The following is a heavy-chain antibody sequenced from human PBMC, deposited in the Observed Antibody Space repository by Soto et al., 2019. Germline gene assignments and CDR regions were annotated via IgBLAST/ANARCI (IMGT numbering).Heavy chain of an antibody. Sequence: QVQLVQSGAEVKKPGSSVKVSCKASGGTFSSYAISWVRQAPGQGLEWMGGIIPIFGTANYAQKFQGRVTXPXXXSXCTAYMELSSLRAEDTAVYYCARHPGGRGYYYGMDVWGQGTTVTVSS. J-gene: IGHJ6*02. CDR3: ARHPGGRGYYYGMDV. CDR2: IIPIFGTA. D-gene: IGHD2-15*01. V-gene: IGHV1-69*05. CDR1: GGTFSSYA.